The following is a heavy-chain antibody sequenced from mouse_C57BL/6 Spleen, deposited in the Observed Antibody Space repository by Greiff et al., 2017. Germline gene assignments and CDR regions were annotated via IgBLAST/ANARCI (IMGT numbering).Heavy chain of an antibody. Sequence: VQLQQSGAELVRPGASVTLSCKASGYTFTDYEMHWVKQTPVHGLEWIGAIDPETGGTAYNQKFKGKAILTADKSSSTAYMELRSLTSDDSAVYYCTYYYGSSCYYAMDYWGQGTSVTVSS. J-gene: IGHJ4*01. CDR1: GYTFTDYE. CDR3: TYYYGSSCYYAMDY. V-gene: IGHV1-15*01. CDR2: IDPETGGT. D-gene: IGHD1-1*01.